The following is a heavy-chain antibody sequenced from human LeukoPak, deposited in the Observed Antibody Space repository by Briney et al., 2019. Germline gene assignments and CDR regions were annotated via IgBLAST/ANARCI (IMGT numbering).Heavy chain of an antibody. CDR1: GVTFDDFD. Sequence: PGGSLRLSCAASGVTFDDFDMSWVRQVPGKGLEFVSGVSRNGRNTGYADSVKGRFTIPRDNPKNSLYLQMDGLRAEDTAFYYCARPATGHYYYYMDVWGRGTTVTVSS. CDR3: ARPATGHYYYYMDV. V-gene: IGHV3-20*04. J-gene: IGHJ6*03. D-gene: IGHD6-13*01. CDR2: VSRNGRNT.